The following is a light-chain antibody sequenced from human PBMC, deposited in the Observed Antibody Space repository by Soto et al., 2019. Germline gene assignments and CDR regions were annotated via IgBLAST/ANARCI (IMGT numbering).Light chain of an antibody. Sequence: EIVLTQSPGTLSLSPGERATLSCRASQSVSSSYLAWYQQKPGQAPRLLIYSASSRATGIPDRFSGSGSGTDFTLTISRLEPEDFAVYYCQQYGSSLGTFGGGTKVEIK. CDR3: QQYGSSLGT. J-gene: IGKJ4*01. V-gene: IGKV3-20*01. CDR1: QSVSSSY. CDR2: SAS.